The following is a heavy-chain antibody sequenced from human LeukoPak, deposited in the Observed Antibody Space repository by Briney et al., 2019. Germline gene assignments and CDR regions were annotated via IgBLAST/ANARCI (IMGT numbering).Heavy chain of an antibody. CDR1: GASISRYF. CDR3: ARLIGSFYYYMDV. V-gene: IGHV4-59*01. CDR2: IYNRGST. J-gene: IGHJ6*03. D-gene: IGHD2-15*01. Sequence: SETLSLTCTVSGASISRYFWTWIRQSPGKGLEWIGYIYNRGSTNYNPSLKSRVTISEDTSKNQLSLQLSSVTAADTAVYYCARLIGSFYYYMDVWGNGTTVTVSS.